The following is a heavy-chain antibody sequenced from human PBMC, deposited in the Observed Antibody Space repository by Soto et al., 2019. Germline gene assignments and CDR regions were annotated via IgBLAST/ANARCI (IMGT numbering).Heavy chain of an antibody. J-gene: IGHJ6*02. CDR3: AKVPQAGYYYYYGMDV. V-gene: IGHV3-30*18. D-gene: IGHD6-13*01. Sequence: LRLSCAASGFTFSSYGMHWVRQAPGKGLEWVAVISYDGSNKYYADSVKGRFTISRDNSKNTLYLQMNSLRAEDTAVYYCAKVPQAGYYYYYGMDVWGQGTTVTVSS. CDR1: GFTFSSYG. CDR2: ISYDGSNK.